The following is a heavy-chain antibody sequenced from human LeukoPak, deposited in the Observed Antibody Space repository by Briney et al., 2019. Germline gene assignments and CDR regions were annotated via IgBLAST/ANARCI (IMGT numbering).Heavy chain of an antibody. V-gene: IGHV4-34*01. J-gene: IGHJ4*02. CDR2: INHSGST. CDR3: ARDVQLWYYFDY. CDR1: GGSISSYY. D-gene: IGHD5-18*01. Sequence: SETLSLTCTVSGGSISSYYWSWIRQPPGKGLEWIGEINHSGSTNYNPSLKSRVTISVDTSKNQFSLKLSSVTAADTAVYYCARDVQLWYYFDYWGQGTLVTVSS.